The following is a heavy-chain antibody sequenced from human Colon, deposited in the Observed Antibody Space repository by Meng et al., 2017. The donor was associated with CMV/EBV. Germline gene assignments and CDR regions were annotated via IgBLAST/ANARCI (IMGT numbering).Heavy chain of an antibody. V-gene: IGHV6-1*01. CDR2: TYYRYTWYN. Sequence: QVQLHEPGTGLVNPSQPPLLTGAMFGDSVSSNDATWNWIRQSPSGGFEWLGRTYYRYTWYNDYAESVRSRISINPDTSKNHFSLQLNSVTPEDTAMYYCVRLRGNSWLDYWGQGTLVTVSS. D-gene: IGHD6-13*01. CDR1: GDSVSSNDAT. J-gene: IGHJ4*02. CDR3: VRLRGNSWLDY.